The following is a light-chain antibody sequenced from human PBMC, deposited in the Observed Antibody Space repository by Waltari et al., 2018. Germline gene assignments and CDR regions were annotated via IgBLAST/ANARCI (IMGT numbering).Light chain of an antibody. Sequence: QSALTQPRSVSGSPGQSVPLSCPGTSSDVGGYNYVTWYQQTPGKAPKLMIYDVSKRPSGVPDRFSCSKSGNTASLTISGLQAEDEADYYCCSYAGSYPWVFGGGTKLTVL. CDR3: CSYAGSYPWV. CDR1: SSDVGGYNY. V-gene: IGLV2-11*01. J-gene: IGLJ3*02. CDR2: DVS.